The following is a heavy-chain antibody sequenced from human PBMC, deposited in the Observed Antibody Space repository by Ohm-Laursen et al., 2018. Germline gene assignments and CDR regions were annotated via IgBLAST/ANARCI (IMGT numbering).Heavy chain of an antibody. CDR2: TRNKANSYTT. CDR3: TTDSGYSFGSAYYFDY. J-gene: IGHJ4*02. Sequence: GSLRLSCAASGFTFSDRYMDWLRQAPGKGLEWVGRTRNKANSYTTEYAASVKGGFIISRDDSKNSLYLQMNSLKTEDTAVYYCTTDSGYSFGSAYYFDYWGQGTLVTVSS. CDR1: GFTFSDRY. V-gene: IGHV3-72*01. D-gene: IGHD5-18*01.